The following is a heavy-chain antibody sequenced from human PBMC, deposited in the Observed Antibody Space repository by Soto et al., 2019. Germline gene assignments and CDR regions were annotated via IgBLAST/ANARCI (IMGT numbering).Heavy chain of an antibody. V-gene: IGHV2-5*02. D-gene: IGHD4-4*01. Sequence: QITLKESGPPLVKPTQTLTLTCTFSGFSLTTNGLGVGWIRQPPGKALEWLALIYWDDDKRYSPSLKSRLTITKDTSKNQVVLTMTDMDPVDTATYYCAHRPTTIAYFDYWGQGTLVTVSS. CDR3: AHRPTTIAYFDY. CDR2: IYWDDDK. CDR1: GFSLTTNGLG. J-gene: IGHJ4*02.